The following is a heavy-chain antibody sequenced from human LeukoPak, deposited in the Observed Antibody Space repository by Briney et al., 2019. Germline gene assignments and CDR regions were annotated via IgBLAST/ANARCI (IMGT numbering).Heavy chain of an antibody. CDR1: GGSFSGYY. V-gene: IGHV4-34*01. Sequence: SETLSLTCAVYGGSFSGYYWSWIRQPPGKGLEWIGEINHSGSTNYNPSPKSRVTISVDTSKNQFSLKLSSVTAADTAVYYCARDSSGWGFFDYWGQGTQVTVSS. D-gene: IGHD6-19*01. J-gene: IGHJ4*02. CDR3: ARDSSGWGFFDY. CDR2: INHSGST.